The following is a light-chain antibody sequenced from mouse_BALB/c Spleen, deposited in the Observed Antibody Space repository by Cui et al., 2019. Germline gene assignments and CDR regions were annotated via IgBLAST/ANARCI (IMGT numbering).Light chain of an antibody. J-gene: IGKJ1*01. CDR2: QTS. CDR3: LQYDNLWT. Sequence: DIQLTHSPSPLSASLGGKVTFTCKASHDINQYIPWFQHKPGKVPMLLIHQTSTLQPGITSRFRGSESGRDYSFSISNLEPEDIATYDCLQYDNLWTFGGGTKLEIK. CDR1: HDINQY. V-gene: IGKV19-93*01.